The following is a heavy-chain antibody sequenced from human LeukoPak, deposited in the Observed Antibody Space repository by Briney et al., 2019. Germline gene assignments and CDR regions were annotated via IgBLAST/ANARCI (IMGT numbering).Heavy chain of an antibody. J-gene: IGHJ3*02. CDR1: GGSISSSNW. CDR2: IYHSGST. V-gene: IGHV4-4*02. Sequence: SGTLSLTCAVSGGSISSSNWWSWVRQPPGKGLEWIGEIYHSGSTNYNPSLKSRVTISVDKSKNQFSLKLSSVTAADTAVYYCARARYCSSTSCYMGHAFDIWGQGTMVTVSS. CDR3: ARARYCSSTSCYMGHAFDI. D-gene: IGHD2-2*02.